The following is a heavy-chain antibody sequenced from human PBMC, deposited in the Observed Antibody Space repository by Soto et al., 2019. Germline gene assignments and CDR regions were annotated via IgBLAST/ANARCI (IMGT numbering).Heavy chain of an antibody. V-gene: IGHV1-69*13. CDR2: IIPIFGTA. J-gene: IGHJ5*02. Sequence: SVNVSCNASGGTFSSYPISWARQAPGQGLEWMGWIIPIFGTANYAQKFQGRVTIAAYESTSTAYMELSSLRSEDTAVYYCARANYDYVWGSYRYNWFDPWGQGTLVTVSS. CDR3: ARANYDYVWGSYRYNWFDP. D-gene: IGHD3-16*02. CDR1: GGTFSSYP.